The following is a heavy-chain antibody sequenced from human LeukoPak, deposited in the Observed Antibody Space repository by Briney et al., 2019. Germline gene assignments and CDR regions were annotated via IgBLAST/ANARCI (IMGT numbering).Heavy chain of an antibody. CDR2: INPSSGGT. CDR1: GYTFTGYY. CDR3: ARDGGITMVRGVDY. D-gene: IGHD3-10*01. V-gene: IGHV1-2*02. Sequence: GASVKVSCKASGYTFTGYYVHWVRQAPGQGLEWMGWINPSSGGTNYAQKFQGRVTMTRDTSISTAYLELSRLRSDDTAVYYCARDGGITMVRGVDYWGQGTLVTVSS. J-gene: IGHJ4*02.